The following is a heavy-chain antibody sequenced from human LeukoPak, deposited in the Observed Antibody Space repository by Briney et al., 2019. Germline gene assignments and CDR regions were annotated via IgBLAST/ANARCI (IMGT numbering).Heavy chain of an antibody. CDR2: IYSGGSS. D-gene: IGHD1-1*01. CDR1: GFTVSSTY. CDR3: ARLPTGDY. J-gene: IGHJ4*02. Sequence: GGSLRLPCAAAGFTVSSTYMSWVRQAPGKGLEWVSVIYSGGSSYYADSVKGRFTISRDNSKNTLYLQMNSLRVEDTAVYYCARLPTGDYWGQGTLVTVSS. V-gene: IGHV3-53*01.